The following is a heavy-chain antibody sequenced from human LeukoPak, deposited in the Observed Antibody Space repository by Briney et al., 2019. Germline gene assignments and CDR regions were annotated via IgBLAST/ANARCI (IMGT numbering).Heavy chain of an antibody. Sequence: PGGSLRLSCAASGFTFSSYEMNWVRQAPGKGLEWVSYISSSGSTIYYADSVKGRFTISRDNAKNSLYLQMNSLRAEDTAVYYCAREIAPVWGDIVVVVAATPVGWFDPWGQGTLVTVSS. V-gene: IGHV3-48*03. D-gene: IGHD2-15*01. J-gene: IGHJ5*02. CDR1: GFTFSSYE. CDR2: ISSSGSTI. CDR3: AREIAPVWGDIVVVVAATPVGWFDP.